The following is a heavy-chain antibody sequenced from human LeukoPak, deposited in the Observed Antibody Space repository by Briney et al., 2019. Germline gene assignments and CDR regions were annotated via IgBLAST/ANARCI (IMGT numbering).Heavy chain of an antibody. CDR1: GYTFTGYH. V-gene: IGHV1-2*02. Sequence: ASVKVSCKASGYTFTGYHMHWVRQAPGQGLEWMGWINPNSGGTNYAQKFQGRVTMTRDTSISTAYMELSRLRSDDTAVYYCARPVVPAAISWFDPWGQGTLVTVSS. CDR2: INPNSGGT. CDR3: ARPVVPAAISWFDP. D-gene: IGHD2-2*01. J-gene: IGHJ5*02.